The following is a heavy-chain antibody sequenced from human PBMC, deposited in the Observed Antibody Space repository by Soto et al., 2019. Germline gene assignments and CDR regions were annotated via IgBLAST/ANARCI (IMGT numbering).Heavy chain of an antibody. V-gene: IGHV3-33*01. CDR2: IWYDGSNK. J-gene: IGHJ4*02. D-gene: IGHD5-18*01. Sequence: GGSLRLSCAASGFTFSSYGMHWVRQAPGKGLEWVAVIWYDGSNKYYADSVKGRFTISRDNSKNTLYLQMNSLRAEDTAVYYCARDLGYSYGPGYWGQGTLVTVSS. CDR3: ARDLGYSYGPGY. CDR1: GFTFSSYG.